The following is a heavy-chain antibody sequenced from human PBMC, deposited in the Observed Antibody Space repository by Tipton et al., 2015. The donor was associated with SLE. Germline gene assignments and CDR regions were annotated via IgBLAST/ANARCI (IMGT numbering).Heavy chain of an antibody. CDR3: AKDVTPLGIVVITSSSFDL. CDR1: GFTFDDYA. D-gene: IGHD3-22*01. J-gene: IGHJ4*02. V-gene: IGHV3-9*01. CDR2: IDWNSDNI. Sequence: SLRLSCAASGFTFDDYAMHWVRQSPGKGLEWVSGIDWNSDNIDYADSVKGRFTLSRDKAKNSIYLQMDSLRTEDTALYYCAKDVTPLGIVVITSSSFDLWGQGTLVTVSS.